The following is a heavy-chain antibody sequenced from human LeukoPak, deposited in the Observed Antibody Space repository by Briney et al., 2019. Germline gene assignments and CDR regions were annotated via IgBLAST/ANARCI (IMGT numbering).Heavy chain of an antibody. Sequence: GGSLRLSCAASGFTFSSYGMNWVRQAPGKGLEWVSSISSSSSYIYYADSVKGRFTISRDNAKNSLYLQMNSLRAEDTALYYCARERIGLYYFDYWGQGTLVTVSS. D-gene: IGHD2/OR15-2a*01. V-gene: IGHV3-21*04. CDR1: GFTFSSYG. CDR3: ARERIGLYYFDY. CDR2: ISSSSSYI. J-gene: IGHJ4*02.